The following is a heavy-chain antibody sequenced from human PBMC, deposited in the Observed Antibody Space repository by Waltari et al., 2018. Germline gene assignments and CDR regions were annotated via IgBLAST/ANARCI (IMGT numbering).Heavy chain of an antibody. V-gene: IGHV4-39*01. CDR2: IYYSGST. CDR3: AREVPRNGYIGLIYYYMDV. D-gene: IGHD5-12*01. CDR1: GGPLSSSSYF. Sequence: QLQLQESGPGLVKPSETLSLTCTVSGGPLSSSSYFWAWFRQPPGKGLEWIGSIYYSGSTYYNLSLKSRVTISVDRSTNQVSLKLTSVTAADTAVYFCAREVPRNGYIGLIYYYMDVWGKGTTVTVSS. J-gene: IGHJ6*03.